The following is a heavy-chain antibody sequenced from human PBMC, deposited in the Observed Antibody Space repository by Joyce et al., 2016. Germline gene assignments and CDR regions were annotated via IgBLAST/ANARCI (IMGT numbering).Heavy chain of an antibody. D-gene: IGHD2-15*01. CDR1: GFTFSSYA. J-gene: IGHJ4*02. Sequence: QVQLVESGGGVVQPGRSLRLSCAASGFTFSSYAMHWVRQAPGKVLEVVAVISYDGSNKDYADSVKGRFTISRDNSKNTLYLQMNSLRAEDTAVYYCANMVVAAAVWGQGTLVTVSS. CDR2: ISYDGSNK. V-gene: IGHV3-30*04. CDR3: ANMVVAAAV.